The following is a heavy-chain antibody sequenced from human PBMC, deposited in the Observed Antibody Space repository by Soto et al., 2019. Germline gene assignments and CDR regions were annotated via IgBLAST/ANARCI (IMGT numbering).Heavy chain of an antibody. D-gene: IGHD3-9*01. V-gene: IGHV4-30-2*01. CDR1: GGSISSGGYS. CDR2: IYHSGST. Sequence: QLQLQESGSGLVKPSQTLSLTCAVSGGSISSGGYSWSWIRQPPGKGLEWIGYIYHSGSTYYNPSLKNRVPIPVGRSKNQSSLKLSSVPAADTAVYYCATIGLNHWFDPWGQGTLVTVSS. CDR3: ATIGLNHWFDP. J-gene: IGHJ5*02.